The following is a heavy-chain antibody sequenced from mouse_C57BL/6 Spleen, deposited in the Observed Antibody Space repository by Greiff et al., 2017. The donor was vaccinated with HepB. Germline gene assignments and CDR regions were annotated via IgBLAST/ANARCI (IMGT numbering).Heavy chain of an antibody. CDR1: GYTFTSYW. J-gene: IGHJ2*01. CDR2: IDPSDSYT. D-gene: IGHD3-3*01. Sequence: VKLQQPGAELVMPGASVKLSCKASGYTFTSYWMHWVKQRPGQGLEWIGEIDPSDSYTNYNQKFKGKSTLTVDKSSSTAYMQLSSLTSEDAAVYYCASGDSPDYWGQGTTLTVSS. CDR3: ASGDSPDY. V-gene: IGHV1-69*01.